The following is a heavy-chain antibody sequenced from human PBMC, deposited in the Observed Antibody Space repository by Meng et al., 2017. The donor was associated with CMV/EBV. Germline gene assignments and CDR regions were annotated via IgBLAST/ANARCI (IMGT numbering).Heavy chain of an antibody. V-gene: IGHV4-34*01. Sequence: YGSSFSGYYWSWLRQPPGKGLEWIGEINHSGSTNYNPSLKSRVTISVDTSKNQFSLKLSSVTAADTAVYYCARSVVVIATRRGYFDLWGRGTLVTVSS. J-gene: IGHJ2*01. CDR1: GSSFSGYY. CDR3: ARSVVVIATRRGYFDL. CDR2: INHSGST. D-gene: IGHD2-21*01.